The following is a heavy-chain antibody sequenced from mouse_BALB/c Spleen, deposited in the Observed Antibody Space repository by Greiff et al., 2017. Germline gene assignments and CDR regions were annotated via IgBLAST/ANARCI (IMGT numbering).Heavy chain of an antibody. CDR3: TRLGRGAY. J-gene: IGHJ3*01. V-gene: IGHV1-15*01. CDR2: IDPETGGT. Sequence: VKLQESGAELVRPGASVTLSCKASGYTFTDYEMHWVKQTPVHGLEWIGAIDPETGGTAYNQKFKGKATLTADKSSSTAYMELRSLTSEDSAVYYCTRLGRGAYWGQGTLVTVSA. D-gene: IGHD4-1*01. CDR1: GYTFTDYE.